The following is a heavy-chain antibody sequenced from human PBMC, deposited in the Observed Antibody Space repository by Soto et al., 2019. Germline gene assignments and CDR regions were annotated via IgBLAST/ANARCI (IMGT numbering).Heavy chain of an antibody. CDR1: GFTFSNAW. V-gene: IGHV3-15*07. CDR3: TTAGVPEPHLYCSGGSCSKSPWDFDY. CDR2: IKSKTDGGTT. J-gene: IGHJ4*02. Sequence: GGSLRLSCAASGFTFSNAWMNWVRQAPGKGLEWVGRIKSKTDGGTTDYAAPVKGRFTISRDDSKNTLYMQMNSLKTEDTAVYYCTTAGVPEPHLYCSGGSCSKSPWDFDYWGQGTLVTVSS. D-gene: IGHD2-15*01.